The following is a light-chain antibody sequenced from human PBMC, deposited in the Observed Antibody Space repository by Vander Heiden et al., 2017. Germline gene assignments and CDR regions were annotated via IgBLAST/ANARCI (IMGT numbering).Light chain of an antibody. V-gene: IGKV3-20*01. J-gene: IGKJ4*01. CDR1: QSVNSNY. CDR3: QSCSSFLT. Sequence: EIVLTQYPGTLCLSRGERATLSCRASQSVNSNYLAWQQQKPGQPHRLLIYGASGRVTGIPGRFSGGGSAAVFTITISRLEAEDVAVYCCQSCSSFLTFGEGTKVEIK. CDR2: GAS.